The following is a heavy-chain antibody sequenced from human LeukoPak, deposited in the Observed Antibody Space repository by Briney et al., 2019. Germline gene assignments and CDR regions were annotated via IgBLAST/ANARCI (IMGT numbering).Heavy chain of an antibody. CDR1: GGSISSYY. J-gene: IGHJ4*02. Sequence: SETLSLTCSVSGGSISSYYWSWIRQPPGKGLEWIGYIYYSGSTNYNPSLKSRVTISVDTSKNQFSLKLSSVTAADTAVYYCARSHLGDGSSWWRRLFDYWGQGTLVTVSS. CDR2: IYYSGST. CDR3: ARSHLGDGSSWWRRLFDY. V-gene: IGHV4-59*01. D-gene: IGHD6-13*01.